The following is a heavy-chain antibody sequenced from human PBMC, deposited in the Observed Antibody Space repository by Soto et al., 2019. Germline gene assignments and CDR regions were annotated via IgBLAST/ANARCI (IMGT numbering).Heavy chain of an antibody. CDR2: IYFSGST. CDR3: ARGVGSGTPYYYSYYGVDV. D-gene: IGHD3-10*01. Sequence: TSETLSLTCTVSGGSSSRSYWSWIRQPPGKGLEWIGYIYFSGSTNYNPSLKSRVTISVDSSKNQFSLKLTSVTAADTAVYYCARGVGSGTPYYYSYYGVDVWGQGITVTVSS. V-gene: IGHV4-59*01. J-gene: IGHJ6*02. CDR1: GGSSSRSY.